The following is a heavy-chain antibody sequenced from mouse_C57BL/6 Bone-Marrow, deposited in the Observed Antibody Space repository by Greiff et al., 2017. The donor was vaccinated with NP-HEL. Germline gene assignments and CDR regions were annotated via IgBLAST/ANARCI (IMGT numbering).Heavy chain of an antibody. CDR1: GYAFSSSW. Sequence: QVQLQQSGPELVKPGASVKISCKASGYAFSSSWMNWVKQRPGKGLEWIGRIYPGDGDTNYNGKFKGKATLTADKSSSTAYMQLSSLTSEDSAVYFCARSPIYSGAMDYWGQGTSVTVSS. D-gene: IGHD1-1*01. V-gene: IGHV1-82*01. CDR3: ARSPIYSGAMDY. J-gene: IGHJ4*01. CDR2: IYPGDGDT.